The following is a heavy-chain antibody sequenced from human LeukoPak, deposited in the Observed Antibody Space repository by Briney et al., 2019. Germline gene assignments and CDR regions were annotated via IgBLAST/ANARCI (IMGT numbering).Heavy chain of an antibody. D-gene: IGHD3-22*01. CDR3: ARDRSSGYHFDY. J-gene: IGHJ4*02. V-gene: IGHV1-69*05. CDR2: IIPIFGTA. CDR1: GGTFSSYA. Sequence: GASVKVSCKASGGTFSSYAISWGRQAPGQGLEWMGRIIPIFGTANYAQKFQGRVTITTDESTSTAYMELSSLRSEDTAVYYCARDRSSGYHFDYWGQGTLVTVSS.